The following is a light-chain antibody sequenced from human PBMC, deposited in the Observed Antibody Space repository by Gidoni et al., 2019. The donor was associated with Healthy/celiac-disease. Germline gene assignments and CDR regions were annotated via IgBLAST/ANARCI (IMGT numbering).Light chain of an antibody. CDR1: SSHIGSNY. CDR3: AAWDDSLSGPV. V-gene: IGLV1-47*01. J-gene: IGLJ2*01. Sequence: QSVLTQPPSASGTPGQRVTISCSGSSSHIGSNYVYWYQELPGTAPKLLIYRNNQRPAGVPDPFLGSQFGTSASLAISGLRSEDEADYYCAAWDDSLSGPVFGGGTKLTVL. CDR2: RNN.